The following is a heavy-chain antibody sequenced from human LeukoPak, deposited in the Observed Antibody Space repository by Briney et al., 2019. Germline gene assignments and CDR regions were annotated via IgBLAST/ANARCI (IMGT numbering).Heavy chain of an antibody. Sequence: GGSLRLSCAASGFTFSSYAMSWVRQAPGKGLEWVSAISGSGGSTYYADSVKGRFTISRDNSENTLYLQMNSLRAEDTAVYYCAKDRIVGSGPSEYFQHWGQGTLVTVSS. CDR3: AKDRIVGSGPSEYFQH. CDR1: GFTFSSYA. CDR2: ISGSGGST. D-gene: IGHD1-26*01. V-gene: IGHV3-23*01. J-gene: IGHJ1*01.